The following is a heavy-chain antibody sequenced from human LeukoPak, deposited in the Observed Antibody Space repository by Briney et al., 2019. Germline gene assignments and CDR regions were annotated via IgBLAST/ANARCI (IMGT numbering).Heavy chain of an antibody. D-gene: IGHD4-17*01. V-gene: IGHV4-39*01. CDR2: IYYSGST. J-gene: IGHJ5*02. CDR1: GGSISSSSYY. CDR3: ARRITVTTLFESWFDP. Sequence: SETLSLTCTVSGGSISSSSYYWGWIRQPPGKGLEWVGSIYYSGSTYYNPSLKSRVTISVDTSKNPFSLKLSSVTAADTAVYYCARRITVTTLFESWFDPWGQGTLVTVSS.